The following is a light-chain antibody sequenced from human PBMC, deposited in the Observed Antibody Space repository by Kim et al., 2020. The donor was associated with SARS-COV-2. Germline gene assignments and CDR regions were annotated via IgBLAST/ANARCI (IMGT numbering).Light chain of an antibody. CDR3: QQDYNLPPES. CDR1: QCVSRR. CDR2: CAI. V-gene: IGKV3D-7*01. J-gene: IGKJ2*01. Sequence: GERLTLPCRASQCVSRRYLSLEPQEPGQASKPLHYCAIPRATSIPARFNGSWSGTDFTLTISSLQPEDFAVYYCQQDYNLPPESFGQGNKLEIK.